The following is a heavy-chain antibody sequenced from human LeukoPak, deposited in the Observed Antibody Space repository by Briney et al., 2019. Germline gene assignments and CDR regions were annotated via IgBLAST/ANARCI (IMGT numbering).Heavy chain of an antibody. CDR3: ARDLMVGRSYYYYYYMDV. J-gene: IGHJ6*03. CDR1: GFTFSDYY. CDR2: ISSSGSTI. D-gene: IGHD5-18*01. Sequence: PGGSLRLSCAASGFTFSDYYMSWIRQAPGKVLEWVSYISSSGSTIYYADSVKGRFTISRDNAKNSLYLQMNSLRAEDTAVYYCARDLMVGRSYYYYYYMDVWGKGTTVTISS. V-gene: IGHV3-11*01.